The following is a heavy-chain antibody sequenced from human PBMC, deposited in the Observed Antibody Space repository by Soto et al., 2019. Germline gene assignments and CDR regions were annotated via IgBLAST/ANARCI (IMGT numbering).Heavy chain of an antibody. V-gene: IGHV4-39*01. CDR3: ARGQRYSSSWYWGLGYWFDP. D-gene: IGHD6-13*01. CDR1: GGSISSSSYY. Sequence: SETLSLTCTVSGGSISSSSYYWVWIRQPPGKGLEWIGSIYYSGSTYYNPSLKSRVTISVDTSKNQFSLKLSSVTAADTAVYYCARGQRYSSSWYWGLGYWFDPWGQGTLVTVSS. CDR2: IYYSGST. J-gene: IGHJ5*02.